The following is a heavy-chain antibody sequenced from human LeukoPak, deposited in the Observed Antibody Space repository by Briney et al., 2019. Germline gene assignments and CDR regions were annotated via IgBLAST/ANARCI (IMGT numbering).Heavy chain of an antibody. CDR3: ARGRTGAAALDF. J-gene: IGHJ4*02. CDR1: GGSFSGHY. V-gene: IGHV4-34*01. CDR2: STHSGST. D-gene: IGHD2-2*01. Sequence: PSETLSLTCAVYGGSFSGHYWTWVRQAPGKGLEWIGESTHSGSTNYNPSLKSRVTISVDTSKSQFSLKLTSMPAADTAVYHCARGRTGAAALDFWGPGTLVIVSS.